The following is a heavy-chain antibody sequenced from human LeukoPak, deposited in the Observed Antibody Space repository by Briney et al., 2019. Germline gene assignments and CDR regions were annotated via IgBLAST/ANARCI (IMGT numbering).Heavy chain of an antibody. D-gene: IGHD6-13*01. CDR1: RFTFDDYA. Sequence: PGRSLRLSCAASRFTFDDYAMHWVRQAPGKGLEWVSGISWNSGSIGYADSVKGRFTISRDNAKNSLYLQMNSLRAEDTALYYCAKGEEAAAGSHFGYWGQGTTVTVSS. V-gene: IGHV3-9*01. J-gene: IGHJ6*02. CDR2: ISWNSGSI. CDR3: AKGEEAAAGSHFGY.